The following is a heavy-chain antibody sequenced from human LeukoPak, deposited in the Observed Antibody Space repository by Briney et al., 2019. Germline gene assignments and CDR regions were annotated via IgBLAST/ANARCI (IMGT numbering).Heavy chain of an antibody. D-gene: IGHD2-8*01. Sequence: PSETLSLTRAVYGGSFSGYYWSWIRQPPGKGLEWIGEINHSGSTNYNPSLKSRVTISVDTSKNQFSLKLSSVTAADTAVYYCAGLYGPFDYWGQGTLVTVSS. CDR2: INHSGST. CDR3: AGLYGPFDY. CDR1: GGSFSGYY. J-gene: IGHJ4*02. V-gene: IGHV4-34*01.